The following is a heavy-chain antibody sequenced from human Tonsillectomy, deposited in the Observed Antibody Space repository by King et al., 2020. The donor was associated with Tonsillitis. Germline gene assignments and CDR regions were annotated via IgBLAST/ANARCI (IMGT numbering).Heavy chain of an antibody. CDR1: GYTFTSYG. V-gene: IGHV1-18*01. CDR3: VRDVLVAGTLYYFDY. J-gene: IGHJ4*02. D-gene: IGHD6-19*01. CDR2: ISAYNVNT. Sequence: QLVQSGAEGKKPGASVKVSCKASGYTFTSYGITWVRQAPGQGLEWMGWISAYNVNTNKDKKLQGRVTMTTDTSTGTAYMELRSLRSDDTAVYYCVRDVLVAGTLYYFDYWGQGTLVTVSS.